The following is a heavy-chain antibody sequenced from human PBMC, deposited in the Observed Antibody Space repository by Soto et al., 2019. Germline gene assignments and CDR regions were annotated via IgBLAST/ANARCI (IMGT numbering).Heavy chain of an antibody. V-gene: IGHV1-24*01. Sequence: ASVKVSCKVSGYTLTELSMHWVRQAPGKGLEWMGGFDPEDGETIYAQKFQGRVTMTEDTSTDTAYMELSSLRSEDTAVYYCATRTYGSGSSNWFDPWGQGTLVTVSS. D-gene: IGHD3-10*01. CDR1: GYTLTELS. J-gene: IGHJ5*02. CDR2: FDPEDGET. CDR3: ATRTYGSGSSNWFDP.